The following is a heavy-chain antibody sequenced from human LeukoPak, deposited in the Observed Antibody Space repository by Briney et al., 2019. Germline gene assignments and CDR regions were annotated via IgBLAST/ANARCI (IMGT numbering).Heavy chain of an antibody. V-gene: IGHV3-21*04. Sequence: GGSLRLSCAASGFTFRTYTMKWVRQGPGKGLEWVSSISSDNNILYADSVKGRFTISRDNAKNSLSLQMQSLRAEDTAMYYCTRWHGDPNGFDYWGQGTMVTVSS. CDR3: TRWHGDPNGFDY. CDR2: ISSDNNI. D-gene: IGHD3-10*01. CDR1: GFTFRTYT. J-gene: IGHJ3*01.